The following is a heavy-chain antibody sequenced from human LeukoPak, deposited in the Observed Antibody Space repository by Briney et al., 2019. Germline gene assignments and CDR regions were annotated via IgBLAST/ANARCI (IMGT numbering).Heavy chain of an antibody. J-gene: IGHJ4*02. CDR3: AKDSGYCSGGSCDFDY. CDR1: GFTFSSYA. D-gene: IGHD2-15*01. V-gene: IGHV3-23*01. Sequence: PGGSLRLSCAASGFTFSSYAMSWVRQAPGKGLGWVSAISGSGGSTYYADSVKGRFTISRDNSKNTLYLQMNSLRAADTAVYYCAKDSGYCSGGSCDFDYWGQGTLVTVSS. CDR2: ISGSGGST.